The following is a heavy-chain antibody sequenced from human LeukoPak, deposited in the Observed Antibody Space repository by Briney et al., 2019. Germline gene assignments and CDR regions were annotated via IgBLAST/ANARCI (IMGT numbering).Heavy chain of an antibody. CDR3: AKVGVAGPFDY. CDR2: ISGSGAST. D-gene: IGHD6-19*01. V-gene: IGHV3-23*01. J-gene: IGHJ4*02. Sequence: GGSLRLSCAASGFTFSSYAMSWVRQAPGKGLEWVSTISGSGASTYYADSVKGRFTISGDNSKNTLYLQMNSLRAEDTAVYYCAKVGVAGPFDYWGQGTLVTVSS. CDR1: GFTFSSYA.